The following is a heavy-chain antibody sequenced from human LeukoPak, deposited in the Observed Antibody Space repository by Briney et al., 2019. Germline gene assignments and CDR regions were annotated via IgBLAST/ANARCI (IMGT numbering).Heavy chain of an antibody. D-gene: IGHD3-10*01. CDR3: ARHIRWFGEFDP. CDR2: IYYSGST. V-gene: IGHV4-59*08. Sequence: SETLSLTCTVSGGSISSYYWSWIRQPPGKGLEWIGYIYYSGSTNYNPSLKSRVTISVDTSKNQFSLKLSSVTAADTAVYYCARHIRWFGEFDPWGQGTLVTVSS. J-gene: IGHJ5*02. CDR1: GGSISSYY.